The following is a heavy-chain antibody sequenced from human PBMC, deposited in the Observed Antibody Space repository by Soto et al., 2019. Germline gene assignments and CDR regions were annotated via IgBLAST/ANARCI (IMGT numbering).Heavy chain of an antibody. CDR1: AFSLRTRGVG. J-gene: IGHJ4*02. CDR3: SRDDSDWFFN. V-gene: IGHV2-5*02. CDR2: IYWDDDK. D-gene: IGHD3-9*01. Sequence: SGPTLVNPTQTLTLTCTFSAFSLRTRGVGVGWIRQPPGKALEWLALIYWDDDKRYNPSLKSRLTITKDTSRNQVVLTMTNMDPVDTAVYYCSRDDSDWFFNWGRGTLVTV.